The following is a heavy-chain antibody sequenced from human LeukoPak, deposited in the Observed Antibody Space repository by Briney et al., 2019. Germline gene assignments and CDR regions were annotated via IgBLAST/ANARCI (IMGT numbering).Heavy chain of an antibody. D-gene: IGHD1-26*01. CDR1: GGSISSYY. V-gene: IGHV4-59*01. CDR3: ARVGSGSRLDAFDI. J-gene: IGHJ3*02. CDR2: IYYSGST. Sequence: PSETLSLTCTVSGGSISSYYWSWIRQPPGKGLEWIGYIYYSGSTNYNPSLKSRVTISVDTSKNQFSLKLSSVTAADTAVYYCARVGSGSRLDAFDIWGQGTMVTVSS.